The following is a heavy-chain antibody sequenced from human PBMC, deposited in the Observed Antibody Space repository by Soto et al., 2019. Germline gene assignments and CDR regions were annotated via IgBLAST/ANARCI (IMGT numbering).Heavy chain of an antibody. D-gene: IGHD2-2*01. CDR1: GFTFSSYG. CDR2: IWYDGSNK. J-gene: IGHJ6*02. V-gene: IGHV3-33*01. Sequence: GGSLRLSCAASGFTFSSYGMHWVRQAPGKGLEWVAVIWYDGSNKYYADSVKGGFTMTRDKSKNTLYLQLNSLRAEDTAVYYCARQLIVVGPAAILNYDYYCMDVWGQGTMVTVSS. CDR3: ARQLIVVGPAAILNYDYYCMDV.